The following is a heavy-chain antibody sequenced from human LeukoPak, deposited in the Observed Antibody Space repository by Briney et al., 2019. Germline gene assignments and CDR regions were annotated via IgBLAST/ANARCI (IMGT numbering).Heavy chain of an antibody. CDR1: GYSFSNYW. CDR2: IYPGDYET. Sequence: GESLKISCEGSGYSFSNYWIGWVRQMPGKGLGWMGIIYPGDYETRYRPSFQGLVTISVDKSISTAYLQWSSLKAPDTAMYYCAIPPGYCGNDCSFDHWGQGTLVTVSS. CDR3: AIPPGYCGNDCSFDH. D-gene: IGHD2-21*02. V-gene: IGHV5-51*01. J-gene: IGHJ4*02.